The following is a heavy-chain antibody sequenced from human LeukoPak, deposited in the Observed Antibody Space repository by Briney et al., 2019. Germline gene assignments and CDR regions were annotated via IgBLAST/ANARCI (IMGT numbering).Heavy chain of an antibody. CDR3: ARGSRELYYFDY. D-gene: IGHD1-7*01. V-gene: IGHV4-59*01. CDR1: GGCISSYY. Sequence: AETLSLTCTVYGGCISSYYWSWIRQPPGKGLEWIGYIYYSGSTKYNPSLKSRVTISVDASKTQFSLKLNSVTAADTAVYYCARGSRELYYFDYWGQGTLVTVSS. J-gene: IGHJ4*02. CDR2: IYYSGST.